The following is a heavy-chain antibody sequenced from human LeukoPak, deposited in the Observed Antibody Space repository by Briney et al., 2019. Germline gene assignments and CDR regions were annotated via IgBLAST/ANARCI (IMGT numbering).Heavy chain of an antibody. J-gene: IGHJ5*02. D-gene: IGHD3-16*01. CDR2: IYTSGST. CDR3: ARASPTINKGAYGWFDP. CDR1: GGSISGYY. Sequence: PSETLSLTCTVSGGSISGYYWSWIRQTAGKGLEWIGRIYTSGSTNYNPSLKSRVTMSVDTSKNQFSLKLSSVTAADTAVYYCARASPTINKGAYGWFDPWGQGTLVTVSS. V-gene: IGHV4-4*07.